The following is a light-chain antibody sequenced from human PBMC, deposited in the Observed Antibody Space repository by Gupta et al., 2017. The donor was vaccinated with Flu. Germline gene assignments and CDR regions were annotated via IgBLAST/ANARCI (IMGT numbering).Light chain of an antibody. CDR2: KSS. J-gene: IGKJ2*01. Sequence: DVVMTQTPVSLPVTLGQPATISCKSSQSLVYADGNIYLNWFHQRPCQSPRRLIYKSSNRDSGVPDRFSGSASGTDFTLKITRVDAEDVRLYYFRQCSTWPSTFGQGTKLEIK. CDR3: RQCSTWPST. CDR1: QSLVYADGNIY. V-gene: IGKV2-30*01.